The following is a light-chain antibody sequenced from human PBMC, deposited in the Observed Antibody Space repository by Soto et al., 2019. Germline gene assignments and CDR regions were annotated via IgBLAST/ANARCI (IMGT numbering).Light chain of an antibody. CDR1: QSVSSSY. CDR2: GAS. CDR3: QQYGSSLWT. Sequence: EIVLTQSPGTLSLSPGERATLSCRASQSVSSSYLAWYQQKSGQAHMLLIYGASSRATGIPARFSGSGSGTDFTLTISRLEPEDIAVYYCQQYGSSLWTFGQGTKVEIK. J-gene: IGKJ1*01. V-gene: IGKV3-20*01.